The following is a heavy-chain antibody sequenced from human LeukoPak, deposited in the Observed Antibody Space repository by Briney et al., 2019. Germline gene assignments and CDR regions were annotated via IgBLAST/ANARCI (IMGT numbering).Heavy chain of an antibody. CDR1: GLPFSSYA. V-gene: IGHV3-23*01. CDR2: ISGSGGST. D-gene: IGHD6-13*01. Sequence: GGSLRLSCALSGLPFSSYAMRGVRQAPGRGVEWVSAISGSGGSTYYADSVKGRFTISRDNSKNTLYLQMNSLRAEDTAVYYCAKAMVSVAASGVAFDYWGQGTLVTVSS. J-gene: IGHJ4*02. CDR3: AKAMVSVAASGVAFDY.